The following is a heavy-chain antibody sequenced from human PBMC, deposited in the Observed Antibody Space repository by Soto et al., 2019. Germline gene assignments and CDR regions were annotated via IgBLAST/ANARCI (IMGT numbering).Heavy chain of an antibody. V-gene: IGHV3-30-3*01. CDR1: GFTFSSYA. CDR2: ISYDGSNK. Sequence: SCAASGFTFSSYAIHWVRQAPGKGLEWVAVISYDGSNKYYADSVKGRFTISRDNSKNTLYLQMNSLRAEDTAVYYCAREGDFEGAFDYWGQGTLVTVSS. D-gene: IGHD3-3*01. J-gene: IGHJ4*02. CDR3: AREGDFEGAFDY.